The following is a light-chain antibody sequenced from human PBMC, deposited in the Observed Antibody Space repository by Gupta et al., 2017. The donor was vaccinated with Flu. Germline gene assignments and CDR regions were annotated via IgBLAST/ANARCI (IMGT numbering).Light chain of an antibody. CDR1: SSDVGAYNH. CDR3: SSYRGSSTLE. Sequence: QSALTQPASVSGSPGQSITISCTGTSSDVGAYNHVSWYQQHPGKAPKLMISEVSNRPSGVSTRFSGSKSGNTAYLTISGLQAEDEADYYCSSYRGSSTLEFGGGTKLTVL. J-gene: IGLJ2*01. V-gene: IGLV2-14*01. CDR2: EVS.